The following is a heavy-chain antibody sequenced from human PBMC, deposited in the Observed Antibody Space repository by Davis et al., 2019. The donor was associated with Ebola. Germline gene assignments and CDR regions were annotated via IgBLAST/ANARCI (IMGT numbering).Heavy chain of an antibody. V-gene: IGHV4-34*01. J-gene: IGHJ3*01. D-gene: IGHD4-17*01. CDR2: INHSGST. CDR1: GGSVSGYY. Sequence: MPSETLSLTCAVYGGSVSGYYWSWIRQPPGKGLEWIGEINHSGSTNYNPSLKSRVTISVDTSKNQFSLRLNSVTAADTAVYYCAKAVDYEEAFDVWGQGTMVTVSS. CDR3: AKAVDYEEAFDV.